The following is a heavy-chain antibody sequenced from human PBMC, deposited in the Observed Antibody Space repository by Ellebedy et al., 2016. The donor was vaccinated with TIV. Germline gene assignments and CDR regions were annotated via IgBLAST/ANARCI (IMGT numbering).Heavy chain of an antibody. V-gene: IGHV3-48*02. CDR2: ISSSSSTI. CDR3: ASSYIPQQLRRFDY. J-gene: IGHJ4*02. D-gene: IGHD6-13*01. CDR1: GFTFSSYS. Sequence: GGSLRLXXAASGFTFSSYSMNWVRQAPGKGLEWVSYISSSSSTIYYADSVKGRFTISRDNAKNSLYLQMNSLRDEDTAVYYCASSYIPQQLRRFDYWGQGTLVTVSS.